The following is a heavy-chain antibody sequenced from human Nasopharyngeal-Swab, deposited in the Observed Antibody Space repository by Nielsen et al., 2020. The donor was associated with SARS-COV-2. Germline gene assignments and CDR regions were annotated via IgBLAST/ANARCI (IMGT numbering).Heavy chain of an antibody. J-gene: IGHJ5*02. D-gene: IGHD5/OR15-5a*01. V-gene: IGHV1-8*02. Sequence: ASVKVSCKASVCTFSSYDINWVRQATGQGLEWMGWMNPNSGNTGYAQKFQGRVTMTRNTSISTAYMELSSLRSEDTAVYYCAREVVYGGFDPWGQGTLVTVSS. CDR3: AREVVYGGFDP. CDR1: VCTFSSYD. CDR2: MNPNSGNT.